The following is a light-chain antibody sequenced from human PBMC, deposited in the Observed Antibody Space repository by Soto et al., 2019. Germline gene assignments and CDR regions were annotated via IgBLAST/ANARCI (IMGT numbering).Light chain of an antibody. CDR3: QQRSNWPRT. J-gene: IGKJ1*01. Sequence: EIVLTQSPATLSSSPGERATLSCRASQRVSSYLAWCQQKPGQAPRLLIYDASDRATGIPARFSGSGCGTDFTLTISSLEPEDFAVYYCQQRSNWPRTFGQGTKVEIK. CDR2: DAS. V-gene: IGKV3-11*01. CDR1: QRVSSY.